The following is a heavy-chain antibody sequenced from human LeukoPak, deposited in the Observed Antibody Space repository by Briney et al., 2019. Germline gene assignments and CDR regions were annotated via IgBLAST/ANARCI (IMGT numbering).Heavy chain of an antibody. CDR1: GFTFSSYW. CDR2: IKSDGSST. D-gene: IGHD2-21*01. V-gene: IGHV3-74*01. CDR3: ARPTFPYFFDANVYHDAFDL. Sequence: RSGGSLSFSCEASGFTFSSYWMHWVRQAPGKGLVWVSRIKSDGSSTTYADSVKGRFTISRDNAKNTLYLQMSSLRAEDTAVYYCARPTFPYFFDANVYHDAFDLWGQGTKVTVSS. J-gene: IGHJ3*01.